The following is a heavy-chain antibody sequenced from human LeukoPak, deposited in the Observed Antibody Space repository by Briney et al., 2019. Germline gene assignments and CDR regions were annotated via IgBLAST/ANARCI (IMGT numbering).Heavy chain of an antibody. V-gene: IGHV3-48*03. CDR1: GFTFSSYE. J-gene: IGHJ4*02. CDR2: ISSSGRTA. Sequence: GGSLRLSCVASGFTFSSYEMNWVRQTPGKGLEWVSYISSSGRTAYHADSVRGRFTISRDNAKNSLYLQMNSLRAEDTAVYYCAREVRYFALGDYWGQGTLVTVSS. D-gene: IGHD3-9*01. CDR3: AREVRYFALGDY.